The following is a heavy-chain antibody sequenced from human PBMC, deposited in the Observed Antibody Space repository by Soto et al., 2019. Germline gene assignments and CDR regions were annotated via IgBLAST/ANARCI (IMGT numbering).Heavy chain of an antibody. V-gene: IGHV4-4*07. CDR3: AREPLAHSYFDL. CDR1: GGSVSNHY. CDR2: LYNDERT. J-gene: IGHJ4*02. Sequence: QMQLQESGPGLVKPSQNLSLTCTVSGGSVSNHYWSWIRQPAGKGLEWLGRLYNDERTNYNPSLKSRVTMSMDTSKNQFSLELTSVTAADSAVYFCAREPLAHSYFDLWGQGTLVTVSS.